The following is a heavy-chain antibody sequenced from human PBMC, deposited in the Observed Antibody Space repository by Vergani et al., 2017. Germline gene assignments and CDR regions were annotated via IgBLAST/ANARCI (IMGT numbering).Heavy chain of an antibody. D-gene: IGHD3-3*01. CDR3: ASRDITIFGVVIIRGYYYYSMDV. CDR1: GGTFSSYA. J-gene: IGHJ6*02. CDR2: IITIFGTA. V-gene: IGHV1-69*01. Sequence: QVQLLQSGAEVKKPGSSVKVSCKASGGTFSSYAISWVRQAPGQGLEWMVGIITIFGTANYAQKVQGRVTIAADESTRTAYMELSSLRSEDTAVYYCASRDITIFGVVIIRGYYYYSMDVGGQGTRVTVSS.